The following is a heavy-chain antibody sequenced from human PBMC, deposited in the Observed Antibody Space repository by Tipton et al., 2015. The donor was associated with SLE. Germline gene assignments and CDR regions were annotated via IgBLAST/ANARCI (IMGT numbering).Heavy chain of an antibody. CDR1: GGTFSSSA. CDR2: IIPMFGAK. CDR3: AREYSSSQLGFDP. D-gene: IGHD6-6*01. V-gene: IGHV1-69*01. J-gene: IGHJ5*02. Sequence: QVQLVQSGAEVKKPGSSVKASCKASGGTFSSSAISWVRQAPGQGLEWMGAIIPMFGAKTYAQKFQGRVTITTDESTSTAYMELSSLRSEDAAVYYCAREYSSSQLGFDPWGQGTLVTVSS.